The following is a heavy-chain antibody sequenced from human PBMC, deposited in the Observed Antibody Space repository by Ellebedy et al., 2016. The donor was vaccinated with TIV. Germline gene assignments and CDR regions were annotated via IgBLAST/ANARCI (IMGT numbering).Heavy chain of an antibody. CDR2: IIPIFGTA. CDR3: ARRPATVTDYYYYGMDV. V-gene: IGHV1-69*13. D-gene: IGHD4-17*01. J-gene: IGHJ6*02. Sequence: SVKVSCXASGGTFSSYAISWVRQAPGQGLEWMGGIIPIFGTANYAQKFQGRVTITADESTSTAYMELSSLRSEDTAVYYCARRPATVTDYYYYGMDVWGQGTTVTVSS. CDR1: GGTFSSYA.